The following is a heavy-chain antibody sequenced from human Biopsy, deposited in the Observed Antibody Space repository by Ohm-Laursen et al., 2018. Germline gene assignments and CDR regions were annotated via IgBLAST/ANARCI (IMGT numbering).Heavy chain of an antibody. CDR2: IYYSGST. CDR1: GGSISRSSYY. Sequence: GTLSLTCTVTGGSISRSSYYWDWIRQPPGKGLEWIGSIYYSGSTYYNPSLKSRVTISADTSKNQFSLRLTSVTDADTAVYYCVRATVETASFDFWGQGTLVTVSS. CDR3: VRATVETASFDF. D-gene: IGHD5-18*01. J-gene: IGHJ4*02. V-gene: IGHV4-39*07.